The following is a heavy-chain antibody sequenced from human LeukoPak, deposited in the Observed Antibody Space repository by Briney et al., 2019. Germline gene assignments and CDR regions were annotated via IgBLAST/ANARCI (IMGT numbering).Heavy chain of an antibody. CDR3: ARGRVAVAGLAFDY. V-gene: IGHV4-34*01. CDR2: INHSGST. J-gene: IGHJ4*02. Sequence: PSETLSLTCAVYGGSFSGYYWSWLRQPPGKGLEWIGEINHSGSTNYNPSLKSRVTISVDTSKNQFSLKLSSVTAADTAVYYCARGRVAVAGLAFDYWGQGTLVTVSS. D-gene: IGHD6-19*01. CDR1: GGSFSGYY.